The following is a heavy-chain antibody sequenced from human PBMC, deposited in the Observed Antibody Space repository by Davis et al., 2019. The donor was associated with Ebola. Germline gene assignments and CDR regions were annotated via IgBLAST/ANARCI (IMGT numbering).Heavy chain of an antibody. CDR3: ARDTSSSPGD. Sequence: ASVTVSCQASGYTFTSYVISWVRQAPGQGLEWMGWISAYNGNTNYAQKFQGRVTMTRDTSTSTVYMELSSLRSEDTAVYYCARDTSSSPGDWGQGTLVTVSS. CDR2: ISAYNGNT. CDR1: GYTFTSYV. V-gene: IGHV1-18*01. J-gene: IGHJ4*02. D-gene: IGHD6-13*01.